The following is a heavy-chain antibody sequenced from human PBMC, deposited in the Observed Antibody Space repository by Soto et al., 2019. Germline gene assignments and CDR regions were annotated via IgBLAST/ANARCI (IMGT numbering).Heavy chain of an antibody. CDR2: HNGYNGQT. V-gene: IGHV1-3*01. CDR1: ESTFSTYL. J-gene: IGHJ5*02. D-gene: IGHD1-1*01. CDR3: AGPHDRAGLGT. Sequence: ASVKVSCKASESTFSTYLVHWVRQVHGQGLEWMGWHNGYNGQTEYSQKFQGRVTITRDTSAKTAYLELRSLTSEDTAVYYCAGPHDRAGLGTWGQGTLVTVSS.